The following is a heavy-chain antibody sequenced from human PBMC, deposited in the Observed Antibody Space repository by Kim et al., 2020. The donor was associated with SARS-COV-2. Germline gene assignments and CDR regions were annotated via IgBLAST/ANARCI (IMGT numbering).Heavy chain of an antibody. Sequence: GGSLRLSCAASGFTFSSYAMNWVRQAPGKGLEWVSTISGSGGTTQYADSVKGRFTISRDNSKNTLYLQMNSLRAEDTAVYHCAKDRLLELATAVHWFDPWGQGTLVTVS. CDR1: GFTFSSYA. J-gene: IGHJ5*02. CDR2: ISGSGGTT. D-gene: IGHD1-7*01. V-gene: IGHV3-23*01. CDR3: AKDRLLELATAVHWFDP.